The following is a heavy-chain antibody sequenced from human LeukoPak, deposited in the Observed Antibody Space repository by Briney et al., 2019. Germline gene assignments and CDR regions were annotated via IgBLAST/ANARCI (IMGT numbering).Heavy chain of an antibody. J-gene: IGHJ5*02. CDR2: IRANGGDT. D-gene: IGHD2-15*01. V-gene: IGHV3-23*01. CDR1: GFTFREYS. Sequence: GGSLRLSCAASGFTFREYSMGWVRQAPGKGLEWVSNIRANGGDTYYTDSVKGRFTISRDNSKNTLYLEMNSLRAEDTAVYYCAKGGYTTSFDPWGQGTLVTVSS. CDR3: AKGGYTTSFDP.